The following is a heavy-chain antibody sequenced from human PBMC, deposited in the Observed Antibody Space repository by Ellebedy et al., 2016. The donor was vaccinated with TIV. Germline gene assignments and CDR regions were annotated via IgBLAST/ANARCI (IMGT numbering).Heavy chain of an antibody. V-gene: IGHV4-59*08. D-gene: IGHD3-10*01. J-gene: IGHJ4*02. Sequence: SETLSLTCTVSGGSISSYYWSWLRQTPGKGLEWIGYMFYSGATNSHPSLKSRVTMSVDTSTNQFSLRLRSVTAADTAVYYCARHAWARYGELLSAFYFDSWGQGTLVTVSS. CDR2: MFYSGAT. CDR3: ARHAWARYGELLSAFYFDS. CDR1: GGSISSYY.